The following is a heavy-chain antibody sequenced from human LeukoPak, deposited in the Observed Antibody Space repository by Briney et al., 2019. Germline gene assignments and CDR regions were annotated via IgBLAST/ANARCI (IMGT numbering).Heavy chain of an antibody. CDR2: IKQDGSEK. D-gene: IGHD3-3*02. J-gene: IGHJ6*03. V-gene: IGHV3-7*01. CDR3: ARDSNNYYFYMDV. CDR1: GFTFSSYW. Sequence: GGSLRLSCAASGFTFSSYWMSWVRQAPGKGLEWVAKIKQDGSEKYYVDSVKGRFTISRDNAKNSLYLQMNSLRAEDTSVYYCARDSNNYYFYMDVWGKGTTVTVSS.